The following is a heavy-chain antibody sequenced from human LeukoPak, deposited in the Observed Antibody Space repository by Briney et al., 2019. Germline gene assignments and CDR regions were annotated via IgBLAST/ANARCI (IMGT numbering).Heavy chain of an antibody. CDR3: AKVRTGLDY. D-gene: IGHD3-10*01. J-gene: IGHJ4*02. Sequence: QSGGSLRLSCAASGFTDNTYYMSWVRQAPGKGLEWVSVIYGGGTTYYADSVKGRFTISRDNSKNTLYLQMNSLRAEDTAVYYCAKVRTGLDYWGQGTLVTVSS. CDR1: GFTDNTYY. V-gene: IGHV3-53*01. CDR2: IYGGGTT.